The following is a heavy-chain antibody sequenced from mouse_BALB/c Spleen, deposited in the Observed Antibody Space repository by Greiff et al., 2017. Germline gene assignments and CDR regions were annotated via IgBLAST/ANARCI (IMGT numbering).Heavy chain of an antibody. CDR1: GYAFSSYW. Sequence: VQLQQSGAELVRPGSSVKISCKASGYAFSSYWMNWVKQRPGQGLEWIGQIYPGDGDTNYNGKFKGKATLTADKSSSTAYMQLSSLTSEDSAFYFCARSGGWLPFDYWGQGTTLTVSS. CDR2: IYPGDGDT. V-gene: IGHV1-80*01. D-gene: IGHD2-3*01. J-gene: IGHJ2*01. CDR3: ARSGGWLPFDY.